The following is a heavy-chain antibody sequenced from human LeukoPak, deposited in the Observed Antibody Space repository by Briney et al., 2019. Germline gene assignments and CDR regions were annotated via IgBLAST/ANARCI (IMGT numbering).Heavy chain of an antibody. D-gene: IGHD3-16*02. CDR1: GFTYTSYE. CDR2: ITSSGSTI. V-gene: IGHV3-48*03. J-gene: IGHJ5*02. CDR3: ARARSGLRLGQLSLIPTPGRPNWFDP. Sequence: GWSMRPSSAAAGFTYTSYEINWGRQAAGKRLGWGLYITSSGSTIYYADSVRGRSTTSRDTARTSLYLQMNSLRAEDTAVYYCARARSGLRLGQLSLIPTPGRPNWFDPWGQGNLVTVSS.